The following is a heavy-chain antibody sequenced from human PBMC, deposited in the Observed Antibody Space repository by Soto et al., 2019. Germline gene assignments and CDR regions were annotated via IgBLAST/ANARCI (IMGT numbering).Heavy chain of an antibody. Sequence: TSETLSLTCAVSSDSISSGYYCDWIRQPPGKGLEWIGSIFHSGTSYYNPSLKSRLTISMDTSKTQFSLKLTSVTAADTAVYYCARRGSRSSSALPSYDYWGRGILVTVSS. V-gene: IGHV4-38-2*01. CDR1: SDSISSGYY. J-gene: IGHJ4*02. CDR3: ARRGSRSSSALPSYDY. CDR2: IFHSGTS. D-gene: IGHD3-22*01.